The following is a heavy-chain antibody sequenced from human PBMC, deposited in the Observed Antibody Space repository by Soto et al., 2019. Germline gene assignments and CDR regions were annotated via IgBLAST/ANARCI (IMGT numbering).Heavy chain of an antibody. CDR2: ISAYNGNT. D-gene: IGHD2-2*02. CDR3: ARDSSFNGVSVAIGRYYYGMVF. J-gene: IGHJ6*02. V-gene: IGHV1-18*01. CDR1: GYTFTSYG. Sequence: ASVKVSCKASGYTFTSYGISWVRQAPGQGLEWMGWISAYNGNTNYAQKLQGRVTMTTDTSTSTAYMELRSLRSDDTAVYYCARDSSFNGVSVAIGRYYYGMVFSGQRTTVT.